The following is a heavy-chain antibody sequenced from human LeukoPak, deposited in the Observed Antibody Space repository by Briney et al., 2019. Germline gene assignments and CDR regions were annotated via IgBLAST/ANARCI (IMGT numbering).Heavy chain of an antibody. CDR2: IIPIFGTA. D-gene: IGHD4-11*01. V-gene: IGHV1-69*05. Sequence: GASVKVSCKASGGTFSSYAISWVRQAPGQGLEWMGGIIPIFGTANYAQKFQGRVTITTDESTSTAYMELSSLRSEDTAVYYCARGNNDYRENWFDPWGQGTLVTVSS. CDR3: ARGNNDYRENWFDP. J-gene: IGHJ5*02. CDR1: GGTFSSYA.